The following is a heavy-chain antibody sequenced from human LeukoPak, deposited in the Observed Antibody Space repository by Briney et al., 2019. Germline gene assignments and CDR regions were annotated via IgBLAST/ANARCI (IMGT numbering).Heavy chain of an antibody. CDR2: IYYSGST. J-gene: IGHJ4*02. CDR1: GGSISRSGYY. D-gene: IGHD5-18*01. V-gene: IGHV4-39*07. CDR3: ARARHGYIYGYRPNELGHFFDY. Sequence: NPSETLSLTCTVSGGSISRSGYYWGWIRQTPGKGLEWTGSIYYSGSTYYKSSLKSRVTISLDTSKNQFSLKLSSVTAADTAVYYCARARHGYIYGYRPNELGHFFDYWGQGTLVTVSS.